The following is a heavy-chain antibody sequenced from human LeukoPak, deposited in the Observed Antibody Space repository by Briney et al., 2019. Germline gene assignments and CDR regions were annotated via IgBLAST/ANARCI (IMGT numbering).Heavy chain of an antibody. J-gene: IGHJ4*02. V-gene: IGHV3-43*02. CDR1: GFTFGDYA. D-gene: IGHD4-17*01. CDR3: AEDVDDFGDYVLDH. CDR2: ISGDGAST. Sequence: PGGSLRLSCAASGFTFGDYAMHWVRQAPGKGLEWLSLISGDGASTDYAESLKGRVAISRDNSKNSLSLQMNSLRAEDTALYYCAEDVDDFGDYVLDHWGQGTLVTVSS.